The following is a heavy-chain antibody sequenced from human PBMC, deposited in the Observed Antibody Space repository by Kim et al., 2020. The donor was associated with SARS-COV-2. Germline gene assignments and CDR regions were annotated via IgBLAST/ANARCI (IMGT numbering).Heavy chain of an antibody. CDR2: INQGGSVT. CDR1: GFTFTSSW. CDR3: VRELRGWDDY. Sequence: GGSLRLSCGASGFTFTSSWMHWVRQAPGKGLEWVSRINQGGSVTDYADSVQGRFTISRDNAKDTLYLQMNGLRAEDTAVYYCVRELRGWDDYWGRGTLVTVSS. J-gene: IGHJ4*02. V-gene: IGHV3-74*01. D-gene: IGHD6-19*01.